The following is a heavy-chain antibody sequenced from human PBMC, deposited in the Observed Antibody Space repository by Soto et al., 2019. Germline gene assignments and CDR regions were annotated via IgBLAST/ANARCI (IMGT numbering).Heavy chain of an antibody. Sequence: PSETLSLTCAVYGGSFSGYYWSWVRQPPGKGLEWIGEINHSGSTNYNPSLKSRVTISVDTSKNQFSLKLSSVTAADTAVYYCARGLDYWGQGTLLTVSS. CDR3: ARGLDY. CDR2: INHSGST. J-gene: IGHJ4*02. V-gene: IGHV4-34*01. CDR1: GGSFSGYY.